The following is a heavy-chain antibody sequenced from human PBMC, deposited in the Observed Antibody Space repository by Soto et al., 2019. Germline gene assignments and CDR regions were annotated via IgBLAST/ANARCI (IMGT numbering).Heavy chain of an antibody. CDR3: ARDLVTMVRGVIGYYYGMDV. D-gene: IGHD3-10*01. CDR2: IYSGGST. J-gene: IGHJ6*02. Sequence: GGSLRLSCAASGFTVSSNYMSWVRQAPGKGLEWVSVIYSGGSTYYADSVKGRFTISRDNSKNTLYLQMNSLRAEDTAVYYCARDLVTMVRGVIGYYYGMDVWGQGTTVTVSS. CDR1: GFTVSSNY. V-gene: IGHV3-66*01.